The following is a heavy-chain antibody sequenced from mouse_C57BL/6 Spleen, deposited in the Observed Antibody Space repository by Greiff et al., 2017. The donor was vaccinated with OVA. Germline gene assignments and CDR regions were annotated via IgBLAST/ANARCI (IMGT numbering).Heavy chain of an antibody. J-gene: IGHJ2*01. CDR3: ARNGVTTVVATPFDY. CDR1: GFTFSDYG. Sequence: EVQLVESGGGLVKPGGSLKLSCAASGFTFSDYGMHWVRQAPEKGLEWVAYISSGSSTIYYADTVKGRCTISRDNAKNTLFLQMTSLRSEDTAMYYCARNGVTTVVATPFDYWGQGTTLTVSS. D-gene: IGHD1-1*01. CDR2: ISSGSSTI. V-gene: IGHV5-17*01.